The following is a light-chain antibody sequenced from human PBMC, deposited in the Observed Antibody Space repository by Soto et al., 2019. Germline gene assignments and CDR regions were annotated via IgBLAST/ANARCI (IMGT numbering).Light chain of an antibody. Sequence: DIQMTHSPSSLSTSVGDRVTITCRASQSISIYLNWYQQRPGKAPNLLIYGASSLQSGVPSRFSGSGSGTDLTLTISTLQPEDFATYYCQQSYSHQRTVGQGAKVDIK. J-gene: IGKJ1*01. CDR1: QSISIY. V-gene: IGKV1-39*01. CDR3: QQSYSHQRT. CDR2: GAS.